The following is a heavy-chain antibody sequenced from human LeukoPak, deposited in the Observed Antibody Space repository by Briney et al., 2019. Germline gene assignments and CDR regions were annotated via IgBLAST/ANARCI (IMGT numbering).Heavy chain of an antibody. CDR3: ANVLDSSSWYYFDY. CDR1: GFTFSSYG. CDR2: ISYDGSNK. Sequence: GGSLRLSCAAFGFTFSSYGMHWVRQAPGKGLEWVAVISYDGSNKYYADSVKGRFTISRDNSKNTLYLQMNSLRAEDTAVYYCANVLDSSSWYYFDYWGQGTLVTVSS. D-gene: IGHD6-13*01. V-gene: IGHV3-30*18. J-gene: IGHJ4*02.